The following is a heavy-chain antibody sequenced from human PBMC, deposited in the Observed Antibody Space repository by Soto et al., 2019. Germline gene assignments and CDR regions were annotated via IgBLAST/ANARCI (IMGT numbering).Heavy chain of an antibody. V-gene: IGHV4-34*01. CDR2: INHSGST. Sequence: SETLSLTCAVYGGSFSGYYWSWIRQPPGKGLEWIGEINHSGSTNYNPSLKSRVTISVDTSKNQFSLKLSSVTAADTAEYYCARPCSSTSCYAFDYWGQGTLVTVSS. J-gene: IGHJ4*02. CDR1: GGSFSGYY. D-gene: IGHD2-2*01. CDR3: ARPCSSTSCYAFDY.